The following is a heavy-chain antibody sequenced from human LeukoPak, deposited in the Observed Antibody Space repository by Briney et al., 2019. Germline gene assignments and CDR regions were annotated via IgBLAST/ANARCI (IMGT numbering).Heavy chain of an antibody. CDR2: ISYDGSNK. V-gene: IGHV3-30*04. CDR1: GFTFSSYA. D-gene: IGHD1-7*01. J-gene: IGHJ6*03. Sequence: PGGSLRLSCAASGFTFSSYAMHWVRQAPGKGLEWVAVISYDGSNKYYADSVKGRFTISRDNSKNTLYLQMNSLRAEDTAVYYCARDVGITGTTPPYYMDVWGKGTTVTVSS. CDR3: ARDVGITGTTPPYYMDV.